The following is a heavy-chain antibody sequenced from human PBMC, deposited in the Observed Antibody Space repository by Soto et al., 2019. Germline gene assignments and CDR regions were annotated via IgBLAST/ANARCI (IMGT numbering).Heavy chain of an antibody. D-gene: IGHD3-22*01. J-gene: IGHJ6*02. CDR3: AKYYYDSSGYYSDYYYGMDV. CDR2: IIPIFGTA. CDR1: GRTFSSYA. Sequence: SVKVSCKASGRTFSSYAISWVRQAPGQGLEWMGGIIPIFGTANYAQKFQVRVTITADESTSTAYMELSSLRSEDTAVYYCAKYYYDSSGYYSDYYYGMDVWGQGTTVTVSS. V-gene: IGHV1-69*13.